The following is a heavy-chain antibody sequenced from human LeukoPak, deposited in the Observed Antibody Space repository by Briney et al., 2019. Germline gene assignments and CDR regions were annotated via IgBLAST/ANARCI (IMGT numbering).Heavy chain of an antibody. J-gene: IGHJ3*02. CDR3: ARVPRLVYAFDI. D-gene: IGHD6-19*01. CDR1: GFTFSSYS. Sequence: VGSLRLSCAASGFTFSSYSMNWVRQAPGKGLEWVSSISSSSSYIYYADSVKGRFTISRDNAKNSLYLQMNSLRAEDTAVYYCARVPRLVYAFDIWGQGTMVTVSS. CDR2: ISSSSSYI. V-gene: IGHV3-21*01.